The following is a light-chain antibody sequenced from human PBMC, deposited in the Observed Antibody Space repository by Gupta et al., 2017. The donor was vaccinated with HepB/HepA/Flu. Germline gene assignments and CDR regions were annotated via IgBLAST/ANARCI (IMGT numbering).Light chain of an antibody. CDR3: RTWDNSLTAVV. J-gene: IGLJ2*01. CDR2: ENN. V-gene: IGLV1-51*02. CDR1: SSNISNNY. Sequence: QSVFTQPPSGSAAPGQKVTISCSGSSSNISNNYVSWYQQHPGTAPKLLIYENNKRPSGVPDRFSGSKSGTSATLGITGLQTEDEADYYCRTWDNSLTAVVFGGGTKLTVL.